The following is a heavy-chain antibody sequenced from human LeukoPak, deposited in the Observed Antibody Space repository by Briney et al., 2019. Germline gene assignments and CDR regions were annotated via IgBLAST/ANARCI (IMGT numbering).Heavy chain of an antibody. J-gene: IGHJ4*02. Sequence: SETLSLTCTVAAGSISSYYWSWVRQPPGKGLEWLGYIYYSGSTNYNPSLESRVTISVDTSKNQFFLKLSSVTAADTAVYYGARGLDYYDSSGYYHHYFDYWGQGTLVTVSS. CDR3: ARGLDYYDSSGYYHHYFDY. CDR2: IYYSGST. CDR1: AGSISSYY. V-gene: IGHV4-59*01. D-gene: IGHD3-22*01.